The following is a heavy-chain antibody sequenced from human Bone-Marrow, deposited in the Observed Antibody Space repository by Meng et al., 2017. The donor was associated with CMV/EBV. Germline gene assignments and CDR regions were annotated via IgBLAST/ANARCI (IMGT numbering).Heavy chain of an antibody. V-gene: IGHV3-53*01. D-gene: IGHD2-2*01. Sequence: GESLKISCAASGFTVSSNYMSWIRQAPGKGLEWVSVIYSGGNTYYADSVKGRFTISRDNPKNTLYLQMNSLRAEDTAVYYCAGRIDDRIVVVPGSYGMDVWGQGTTVTVSS. CDR3: AGRIDDRIVVVPGSYGMDV. J-gene: IGHJ6*02. CDR2: IYSGGNT. CDR1: GFTVSSNY.